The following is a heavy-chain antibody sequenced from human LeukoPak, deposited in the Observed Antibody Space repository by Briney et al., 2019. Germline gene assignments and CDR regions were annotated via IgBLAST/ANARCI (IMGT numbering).Heavy chain of an antibody. D-gene: IGHD3-22*01. CDR3: ARVGSYYYDSSGYSLEYNWFDP. Sequence: SETLSLTCTVSGGSISSYYWSWIRQPPGKGLEWIGYIYCSGSTNYNPSLKSRVTISVDTSKNQFSLKLSSVTAADTAVYYCARVGSYYYDSSGYSLEYNWFDPWGQGTLVTVSS. V-gene: IGHV4-59*01. CDR1: GGSISSYY. CDR2: IYCSGST. J-gene: IGHJ5*02.